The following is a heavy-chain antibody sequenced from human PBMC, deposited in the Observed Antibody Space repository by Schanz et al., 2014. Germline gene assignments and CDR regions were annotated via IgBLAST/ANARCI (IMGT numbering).Heavy chain of an antibody. V-gene: IGHV4-34*01. CDR3: AREWSSFDY. Sequence: QVQLQQWGAGLLKPSETLSLTCGVYGGSISGYYWSWIRQPPGKGLEWIGEINHSGSTNYNPSLKSRVTISEDRSKKQFSLKLSSVTAADTAVYYCAREWSSFDYWGQGTLVTVSS. D-gene: IGHD2-8*01. CDR2: INHSGST. J-gene: IGHJ4*02. CDR1: GGSISGYY.